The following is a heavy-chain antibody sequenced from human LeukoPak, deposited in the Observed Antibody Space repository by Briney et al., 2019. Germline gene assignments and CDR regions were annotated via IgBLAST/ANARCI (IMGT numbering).Heavy chain of an antibody. Sequence: GESLKISCKGSGYSFTSYWIGWVRQMPGKGLEWMGIIYPGDSDTRYSPSFQGQVTISADKSISTAYLQWSSLKASDTAMYYCAAIRDTAMVPFDYWGQGTLVTVSS. V-gene: IGHV5-51*01. D-gene: IGHD5-18*01. CDR1: GYSFTSYW. J-gene: IGHJ4*02. CDR2: IYPGDSDT. CDR3: AAIRDTAMVPFDY.